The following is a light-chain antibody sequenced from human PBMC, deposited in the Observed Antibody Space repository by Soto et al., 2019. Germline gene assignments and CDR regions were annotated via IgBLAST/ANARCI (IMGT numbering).Light chain of an antibody. Sequence: DIQMTQSPSSLSAAVGDRLTITCRASQSIRSYLNWYRQKAGKAPELLIYTASTLHSGVPSRFRGSGSGTDFTLTISSLKPEDVATYDCQQCYNTSHTCGGGPKVEIK. V-gene: IGKV1-39*01. CDR2: TAS. J-gene: IGKJ4*01. CDR1: QSIRSY. CDR3: QQCYNTSHT.